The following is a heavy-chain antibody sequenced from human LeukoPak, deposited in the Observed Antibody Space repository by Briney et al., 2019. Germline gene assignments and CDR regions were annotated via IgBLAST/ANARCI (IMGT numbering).Heavy chain of an antibody. CDR1: GFTFSTYA. J-gene: IGHJ4*02. CDR3: ANANAQWLVP. V-gene: IGHV3-23*01. CDR2: ITGSGSSI. D-gene: IGHD6-19*01. Sequence: GGSLRLSCAASGFTFSTYAMSWVRQAPGKGLEWVSTITGSGSSIYYADSVRGRFTISRDNSKNTLYLQMASLRAEDTAVYFCANANAQWLVPWGQGTLVTVSS.